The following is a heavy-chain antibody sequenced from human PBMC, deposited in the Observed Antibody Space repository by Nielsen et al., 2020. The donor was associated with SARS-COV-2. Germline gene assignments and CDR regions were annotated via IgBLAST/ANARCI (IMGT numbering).Heavy chain of an antibody. D-gene: IGHD1-26*01. CDR3: ARVQATGIVGAHGFDP. CDR1: GFTFSSYS. CDR2: ISSSSSTI. Sequence: GGSLRLSCAASGFTFSSYSMNWVRQAPGKGLEWVSYISSSSSTIYYADSVKGRFTISRDNAKNSLYLQMNSLRAEDTAVYYCARVQATGIVGAHGFDPWGQGTLVTVSS. J-gene: IGHJ5*02. V-gene: IGHV3-48*01.